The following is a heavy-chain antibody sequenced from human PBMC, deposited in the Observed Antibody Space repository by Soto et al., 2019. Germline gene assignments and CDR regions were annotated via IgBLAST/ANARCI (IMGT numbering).Heavy chain of an antibody. CDR2: FSVYGFFT. CDR1: GFTFSSYG. J-gene: IGHJ4*02. CDR3: AKGGPTNRLGYFDY. Sequence: PGGSLRLSCAASGFTFSSYGMHWVRQAPGKGLEWVSIFSVYGFFTFYAGSVKGRFTISRDISKNSLFLQMNTLSAEDTAVYYCAKGGPTNRLGYFDYWGQGTLVTVSS. V-gene: IGHV3-23*01. D-gene: IGHD4-17*01.